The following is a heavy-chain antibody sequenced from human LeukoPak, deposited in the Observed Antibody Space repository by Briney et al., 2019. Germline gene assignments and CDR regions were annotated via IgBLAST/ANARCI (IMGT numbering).Heavy chain of an antibody. Sequence: GGSLRLSCIASGFTFSNYWMSWVRQAPGKGLEWVASIKEDGSDKYYVDSVKGRFTISRDNTKNSLFVQMSSPRAEDTAVYYCARLKDAVTIFDCWGQGILVTVSS. D-gene: IGHD4-17*01. CDR2: IKEDGSDK. J-gene: IGHJ5*01. CDR3: ARLKDAVTIFDC. CDR1: GFTFSNYW. V-gene: IGHV3-7*01.